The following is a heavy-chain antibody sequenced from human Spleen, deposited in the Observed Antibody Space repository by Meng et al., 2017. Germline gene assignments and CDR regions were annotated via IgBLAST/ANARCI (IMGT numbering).Heavy chain of an antibody. CDR1: GFTVSDYF. CDR2: ISSSGRTI. V-gene: IGHV3-11*01. Sequence: GQRVESGGTLAKPGGSLRVSCAASGFTVSDYFMSWIRQAPGKGLEWVSYISSSGRTIDHSDSVQGRFTISRDNAKNSLSLQMNSLRAEDTAVYYCARGKYSHGLWGKGTLVTVSS. J-gene: IGHJ4*02. D-gene: IGHD5-18*01. CDR3: ARGKYSHGL.